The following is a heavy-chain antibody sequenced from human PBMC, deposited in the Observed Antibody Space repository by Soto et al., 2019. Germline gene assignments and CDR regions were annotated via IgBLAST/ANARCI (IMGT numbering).Heavy chain of an antibody. J-gene: IGHJ4*02. CDR2: IIPILGIA. D-gene: IGHD3-10*01. CDR1: GGTFSSNT. V-gene: IGHV1-69*04. Sequence: SVKVSCKDSGGTFSSNTISWVRQTPGQGLEGMGRIIPILGIANYAQKFQGRVTITADKSTSTAYMELSSLRSEDRGVYYCAIERYYYGSWIREPFDSRGQGILVTVSS. CDR3: AIERYYYGSWIREPFDS.